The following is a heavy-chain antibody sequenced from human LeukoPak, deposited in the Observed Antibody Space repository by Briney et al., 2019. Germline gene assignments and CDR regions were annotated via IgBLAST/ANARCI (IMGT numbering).Heavy chain of an antibody. Sequence: GRPLRLSCAASGFTFSTHAMHWVRQAPGKGLEWVALILYDGSNKHYADSVKGRFTISRDNSKNTLYLQMNSLRAEDTAVYYCARIPYGSGTYTDYWGQGTLVTVSS. CDR2: ILYDGSNK. D-gene: IGHD3-10*01. J-gene: IGHJ4*02. CDR1: GFTFSTHA. CDR3: ARIPYGSGTYTDY. V-gene: IGHV3-30-3*01.